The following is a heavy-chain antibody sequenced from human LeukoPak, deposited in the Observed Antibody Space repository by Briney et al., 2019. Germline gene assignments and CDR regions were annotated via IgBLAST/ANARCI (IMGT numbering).Heavy chain of an antibody. CDR2: MYYIGST. D-gene: IGHD4-17*01. CDR3: ARVPTVTFFDY. V-gene: IGHV4-39*01. Sequence: GSLRLSCAASGFTFSRYGIHWVRQPPGKGLEWIGSMYYIGSTYYNPSLKSRVTISVDTSKNQFSLKLSSVTAADTAVYYCARVPTVTFFDYWGQGTLVTVSS. CDR1: GFTFSRYGIH. J-gene: IGHJ4*02.